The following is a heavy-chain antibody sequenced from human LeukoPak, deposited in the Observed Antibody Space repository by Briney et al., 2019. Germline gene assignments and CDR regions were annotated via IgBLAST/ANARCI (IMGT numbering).Heavy chain of an antibody. CDR3: ARDVFIGDYDDY. CDR2: IYSGGST. J-gene: IGHJ4*02. V-gene: IGHV3-66*01. CDR1: GFTVSSNY. D-gene: IGHD3-10*01. Sequence: GGSLRLSCAASGFTVSSNYMSWVRQAPGKGLEWVSVIYSGGSTYYADSVKGRFTISRDNSKNTLYRQMNSLRAEDTAVYYCARDVFIGDYDDYWGERTLATVSS.